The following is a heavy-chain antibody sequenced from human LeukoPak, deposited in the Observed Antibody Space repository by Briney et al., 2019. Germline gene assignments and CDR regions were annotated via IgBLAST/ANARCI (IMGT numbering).Heavy chain of an antibody. CDR2: INHSGST. D-gene: IGHD3-3*01. Sequence: PSETLSLTCAVYGGSFNGYYWTWIRQPPGKGLEWIGEINHSGSTDYNPSLKSRVTISVDTSKNQFSLKLSSVTAADTAVYYCARGRITIFGVVIIANSWFDPWGQGTLVTVSS. V-gene: IGHV4-34*01. CDR3: ARGRITIFGVVIIANSWFDP. J-gene: IGHJ5*02. CDR1: GGSFNGYY.